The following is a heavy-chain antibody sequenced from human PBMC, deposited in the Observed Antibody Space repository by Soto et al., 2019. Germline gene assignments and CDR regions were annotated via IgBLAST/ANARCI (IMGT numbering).Heavy chain of an antibody. CDR3: VRSFGWYAIDY. Sequence: QVLLQESGPGLVQPSGTLSLSCAVPGVSISSNYYWGWVRQPPGKGLEWLGDISHIGSVNYSPSLMSRVTISMDRSENQFSLKLNSVTAADTAVYYCVRSFGWYAIDYWGQGTLVIVSS. V-gene: IGHV4-4*02. J-gene: IGHJ4*02. CDR2: ISHIGSV. CDR1: GVSISSNYY. D-gene: IGHD6-19*01.